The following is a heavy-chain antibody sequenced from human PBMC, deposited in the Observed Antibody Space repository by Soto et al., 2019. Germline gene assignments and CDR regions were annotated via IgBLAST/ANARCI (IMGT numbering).Heavy chain of an antibody. CDR3: ARDIFHYYDSSGPQGWFDP. V-gene: IGHV1-69*13. J-gene: IGHJ5*02. CDR1: GGTFSSYA. Sequence: SVKVSCKASGGTFSSYAISWVRQAPGQGLEWMGGIIPIFGTANYAQKFQGRVTITADESTSTAYMELSSLRSEDTAVYYCARDIFHYYDSSGPQGWFDPWGQGTLVTVSS. D-gene: IGHD3-22*01. CDR2: IIPIFGTA.